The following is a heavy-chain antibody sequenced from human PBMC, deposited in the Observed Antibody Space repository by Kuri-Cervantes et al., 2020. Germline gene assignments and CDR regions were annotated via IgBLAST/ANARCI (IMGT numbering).Heavy chain of an antibody. D-gene: IGHD6-19*01. Sequence: ASVKVSCKASGYTFTGYYMHWVRQAPGQGLEWMGWINPNSGGTNYAQKFQGRVTMTRDTSISTAYMELSRLRSDDTAMYYCGRFSYHSSGRNYYFDQWGQGTLVTVSS. CDR2: INPNSGGT. V-gene: IGHV1-2*02. J-gene: IGHJ4*02. CDR1: GYTFTGYY. CDR3: GRFSYHSSGRNYYFDQ.